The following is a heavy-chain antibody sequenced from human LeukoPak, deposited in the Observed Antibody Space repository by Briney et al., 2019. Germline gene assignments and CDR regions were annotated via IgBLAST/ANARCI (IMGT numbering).Heavy chain of an antibody. V-gene: IGHV4-31*03. CDR2: IYYSGST. CDR3: ARGGPRITIFGVVTPEYYYYYGMDV. J-gene: IGHJ6*02. CDR1: GGSVSSGGYY. D-gene: IGHD3-3*01. Sequence: PSETLSLTCTVSGGSVSSGGYYWSWIRQHPGKGLEWIGYIYYSGSTYYNPSLKSRVTISVDTSKNQFSLKLSSVTAADTAVYYCARGGPRITIFGVVTPEYYYYYGMDVWGQGTTVTVSS.